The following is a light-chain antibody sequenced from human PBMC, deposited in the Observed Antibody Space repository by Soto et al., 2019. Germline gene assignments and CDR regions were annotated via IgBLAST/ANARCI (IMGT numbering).Light chain of an antibody. Sequence: EIVMTQSPATLSVSPGERATLSCRASQSVSSNLAWYQQKPGQATRLLIYGASARATGIPARFSGSGSGTEFTLTISSLQSEDFAVYYGQQYNNWPPLTFGGGTKVEIK. CDR2: GAS. CDR3: QQYNNWPPLT. V-gene: IGKV3-15*01. CDR1: QSVSSN. J-gene: IGKJ4*01.